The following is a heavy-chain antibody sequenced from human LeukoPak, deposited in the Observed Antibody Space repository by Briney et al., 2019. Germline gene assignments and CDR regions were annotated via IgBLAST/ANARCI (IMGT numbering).Heavy chain of an antibody. CDR3: ARAYSSGWSGSTDY. CDR1: GYTFIDYY. J-gene: IGHJ4*02. D-gene: IGHD6-19*01. V-gene: IGHV1-2*02. CDR2: IDPKSGGT. Sequence: ASVRVSCKASGYTFIDYYMHWVRQAPGQGLEWMGWIDPKSGGTSYAQKFQDRVAMIRDTSISTAYMELTRLRSDDTAVYYCARAYSSGWSGSTDYWGQGTLVTVSS.